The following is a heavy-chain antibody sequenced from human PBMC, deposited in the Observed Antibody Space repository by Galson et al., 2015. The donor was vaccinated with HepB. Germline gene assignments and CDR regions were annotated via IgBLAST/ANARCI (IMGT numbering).Heavy chain of an antibody. D-gene: IGHD3-9*01. CDR1: GTSVSGTDW. CDR3: ARGALDWLRKFLFDY. Sequence: SETLSLTCAVSGTSVSGTDWWTWVRQPPGKGLEWIGEIYDSVNTNYNPSLKSRVTISVDKSKNQFSLKLKSVTAADTAVYYCARGALDWLRKFLFDYWGRGTLVTVSS. J-gene: IGHJ4*02. CDR2: IYDSVNT. V-gene: IGHV4-4*02.